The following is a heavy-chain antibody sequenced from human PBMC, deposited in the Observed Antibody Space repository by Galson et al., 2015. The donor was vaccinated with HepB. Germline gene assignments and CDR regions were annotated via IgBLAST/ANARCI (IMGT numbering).Heavy chain of an antibody. J-gene: IGHJ4*02. V-gene: IGHV3-7*01. D-gene: IGHD2-15*01. CDR3: TAGRRSAY. CDR1: GFTFSSYA. Sequence: SLRLSCAASGFTFSSYAMNWVRQAPGKGLEWVATIKQDGTEKYYVESVKGRFTISRDNAKNTLYLQMNSLRAEDTAVYYCTAGRRSAYWGRGTLVVVSS. CDR2: IKQDGTEK.